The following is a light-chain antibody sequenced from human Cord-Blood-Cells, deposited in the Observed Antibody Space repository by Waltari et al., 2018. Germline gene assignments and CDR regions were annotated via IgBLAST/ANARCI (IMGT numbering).Light chain of an antibody. Sequence: EIVLTKSPGTLSLSPGERATLSCRASQSVSSSYLAWYQHKPGQAPRLLIYGASSRATGIPDRFSGSGSGTDFTLTISRLEPEDFAVYYCQQYGSSPPWTFGQGTKVEIK. J-gene: IGKJ1*01. CDR1: QSVSSSY. CDR2: GAS. V-gene: IGKV3-20*01. CDR3: QQYGSSPPWT.